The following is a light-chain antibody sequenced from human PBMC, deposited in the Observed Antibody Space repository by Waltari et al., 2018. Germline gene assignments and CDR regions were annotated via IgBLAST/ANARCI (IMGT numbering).Light chain of an antibody. Sequence: EIVMTQSPATLSVSPGERATLSCRASQSFSSNLAWYQQKPGQAPRLLIYGAATRAPGIPARFSGSGSGTEFTLTISSLQSEDFAVYYCQQYNNWPPWTFGQGTKVEIK. CDR1: QSFSSN. CDR2: GAA. V-gene: IGKV3-15*01. J-gene: IGKJ1*01. CDR3: QQYNNWPPWT.